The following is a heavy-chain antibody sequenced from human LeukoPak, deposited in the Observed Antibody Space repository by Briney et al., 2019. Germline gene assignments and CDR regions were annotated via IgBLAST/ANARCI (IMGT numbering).Heavy chain of an antibody. CDR1: GGSISSYY. J-gene: IGHJ6*02. CDR2: IYYSGST. CDR3: AREIITLVRGVIIFYGMDV. Sequence: SETLSLTCTVSGGSISSYYWSWIRQPPGKGLEWIGHIYYSGSTNYNPSLKSRVTTSVDTSKSQFSLKLSSVTAADTAVYYCAREIITLVRGVIIFYGMDVWGQGTTVTVSS. D-gene: IGHD3-10*01. V-gene: IGHV4-59*01.